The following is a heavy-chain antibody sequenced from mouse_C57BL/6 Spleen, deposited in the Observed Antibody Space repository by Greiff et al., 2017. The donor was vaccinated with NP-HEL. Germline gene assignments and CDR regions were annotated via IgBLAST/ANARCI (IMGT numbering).Heavy chain of an antibody. CDR2: INPSNGGT. CDR1: GYTFTSYW. CDR3: ARFDGYFPFAY. D-gene: IGHD2-3*01. Sequence: QVQLQQPGSELVKPGASVKLSCKASGYTFTSYWLHWVQQRPGPGLEWIGNINPSNGGTNYNEKFKSKATLTVDKSSSTAYMQLSSLTSEDSAVYYCARFDGYFPFAYWGQGTLVTVSA. V-gene: IGHV1-53*01. J-gene: IGHJ3*01.